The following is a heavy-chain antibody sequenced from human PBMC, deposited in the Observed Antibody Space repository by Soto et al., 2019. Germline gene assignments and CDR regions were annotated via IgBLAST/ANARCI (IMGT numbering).Heavy chain of an antibody. CDR2: ISSSSSYI. D-gene: IGHD4-17*01. CDR3: ARDQATVKYYYYYGMDV. CDR1: GFTFSSYS. J-gene: IGHJ6*02. Sequence: EVQLVESGGGLVKPGGSLRLSCAASGFTFSSYSMNWVRQAPGKGLEWVSSISSSSSYIYYADSVKGRFTISRDNAKNSLYLQMNSLRDEDTAVYYCARDQATVKYYYYYGMDVWGQGTPVTVSS. V-gene: IGHV3-21*01.